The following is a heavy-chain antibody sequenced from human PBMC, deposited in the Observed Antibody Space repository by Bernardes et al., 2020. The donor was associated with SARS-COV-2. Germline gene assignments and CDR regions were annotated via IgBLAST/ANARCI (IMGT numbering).Heavy chain of an antibody. Sequence: SETLSLTCTVSGSSVSSGGYYWSWIRQPPGKGLEWVGFIYYNGNTNYNPSLKSRVTISVDTSKNQLSLKLTSVTAADTAVYYCARDVRGGTLDYWGRGTLVTVSS. CDR1: GSSVSSGGYY. CDR2: IYYNGNT. D-gene: IGHD2-15*01. V-gene: IGHV4-61*08. J-gene: IGHJ4*03. CDR3: ARDVRGGTLDY.